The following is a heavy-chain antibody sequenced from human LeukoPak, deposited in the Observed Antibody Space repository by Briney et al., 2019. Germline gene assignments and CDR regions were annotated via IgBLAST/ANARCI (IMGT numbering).Heavy chain of an antibody. CDR2: IYYSGTT. CDR3: ARVRYSGSYYCDY. Sequence: PSETLSLTCTVSGGSISSSSYYWGWIRQPPGKGLEWIGSIYYSGTTYYNPSLKSRVTISVDTSKNQFSLKLSSVTAADTAVYYCARVRYSGSYYCDYWGQGTLVTVSS. V-gene: IGHV4-39*07. D-gene: IGHD1-26*01. CDR1: GGSISSSSYY. J-gene: IGHJ4*02.